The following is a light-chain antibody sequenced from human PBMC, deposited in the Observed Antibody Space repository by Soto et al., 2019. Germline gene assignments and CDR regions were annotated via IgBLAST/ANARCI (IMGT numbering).Light chain of an antibody. J-gene: IGLJ1*01. CDR2: EVS. Sequence: QSVLAQPASVSGSPGQSITISCTGNSSDVGGYNYVSWYQQHPGKAPKLMIYEVSQRPSGVPDRFSGSKSGNTASLTVSGLQAEDEADYYCNSYAGSNNVFGTGTKVTVL. V-gene: IGLV2-8*01. CDR1: SSDVGGYNY. CDR3: NSYAGSNNV.